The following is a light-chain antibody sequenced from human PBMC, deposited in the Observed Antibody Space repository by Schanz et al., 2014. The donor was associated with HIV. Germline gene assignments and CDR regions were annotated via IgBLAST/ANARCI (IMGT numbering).Light chain of an antibody. CDR1: NNDIGSYTY. CDR3: SSYTTSRTWV. V-gene: IGLV2-14*03. Sequence: QSVLTQPASVSGSPGQSITFSCTGTNNDIGSYTYVSWYQQHPDKAPKLVVYGVFDRPSGVSNRFSGYKSGDTASLTISGLQAEDEADFYCSSYTTSRTWVFGGGTKLTVL. CDR2: GVF. J-gene: IGLJ3*02.